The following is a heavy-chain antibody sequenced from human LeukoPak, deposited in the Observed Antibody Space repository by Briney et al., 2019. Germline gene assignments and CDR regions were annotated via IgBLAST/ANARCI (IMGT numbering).Heavy chain of an antibody. Sequence: SETLSLTCTVSGGSISSYYWSWIRQPPGKGLEWIGYVYYSGTTNYNPSLKSRVIISVDTSKNQFSLKLSPVIAADTAVYCCARVGVDYSGNIIKYYFDYWGQGTLVTVSS. J-gene: IGHJ4*02. V-gene: IGHV4-59*01. CDR1: GGSISSYY. CDR2: VYYSGTT. D-gene: IGHD4-23*01. CDR3: ARVGVDYSGNIIKYYFDY.